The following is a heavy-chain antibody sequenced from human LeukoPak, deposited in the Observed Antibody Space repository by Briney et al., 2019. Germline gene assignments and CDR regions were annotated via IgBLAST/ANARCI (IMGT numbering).Heavy chain of an antibody. CDR3: TPKAGRGGPNDY. Sequence: SGPTLVKPTQTLTLTWTFSGFSLSTSGVGVGWVRQPPGQALEWLALIYWDEDKRYSPSLESRLTITTDTSKNQVVLKMTNMDPMDTATYYCTPKAGRGGPNDYWGQGTLVTVSS. CDR1: GFSLSTSGVG. CDR2: IYWDEDK. V-gene: IGHV2-5*02. J-gene: IGHJ4*02. D-gene: IGHD4-23*01.